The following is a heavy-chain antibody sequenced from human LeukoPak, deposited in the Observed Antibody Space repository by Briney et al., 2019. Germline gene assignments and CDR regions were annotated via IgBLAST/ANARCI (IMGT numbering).Heavy chain of an antibody. CDR2: IKSKTDGGTT. V-gene: IGHV3-15*01. D-gene: IGHD3-10*01. J-gene: IGHJ6*02. CDR3: TTDYSGPDYYYYGMDV. CDR1: GFTFSNAW. Sequence: PGGSLRLSCAASGFTFSNAWMSWVRQAPGKGLEWVGRIKSKTDGGTTDYAAPVKGRFTISRDDSKNALYLQMNSLKTEDTAVYYCTTDYSGPDYYYYGMDVWGQGTTVTVSS.